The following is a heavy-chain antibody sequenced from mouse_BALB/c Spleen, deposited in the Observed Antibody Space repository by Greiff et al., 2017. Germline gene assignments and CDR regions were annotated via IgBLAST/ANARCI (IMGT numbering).Heavy chain of an antibody. CDR3: ARGDDPTFAY. V-gene: IGHV5-12-2*01. D-gene: IGHD2-3*01. J-gene: IGHJ3*01. CDR2: ISNGGGST. Sequence: EVKLMESGGGLVQPGGSLKLSCAASGFTFSSYTMSWVRQTPEKRLEWVAYISNGGGSTYYPDTVKGRFTISRDNAKNTMYLQMSSLKSEDTAMYYCARGDDPTFAYWGQGTLVTVSA. CDR1: GFTFSSYT.